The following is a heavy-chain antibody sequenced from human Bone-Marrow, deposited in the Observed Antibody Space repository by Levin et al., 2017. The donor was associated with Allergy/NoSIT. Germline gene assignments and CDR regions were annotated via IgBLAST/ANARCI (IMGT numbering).Heavy chain of an antibody. CDR2: VYPTDSSA. V-gene: IGHV5-51*01. J-gene: IGHJ4*02. CDR3: ARGNYDFWSGNYHSFDY. CDR1: GYTFTNHR. Sequence: KAGESLKISCKGSGYTFTNHRIGWVRQVPGKGLEWMGIVYPTDSSATYGPSFQGQVTMSVDKSINTAYLQWSSVQASDTAIYYCARGNYDFWSGNYHSFDYWGQGTLLSVSS. D-gene: IGHD3-3*01.